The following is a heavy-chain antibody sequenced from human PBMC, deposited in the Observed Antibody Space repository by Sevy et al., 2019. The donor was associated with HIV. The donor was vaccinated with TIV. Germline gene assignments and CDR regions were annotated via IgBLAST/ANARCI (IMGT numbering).Heavy chain of an antibody. J-gene: IGHJ4*02. V-gene: IGHV3-30*18. D-gene: IGHD4-17*01. CDR3: AKPLYDYGDHAGFDY. CDR1: GFTFSSYG. CDR2: ISYDGSNK. Sequence: GGSLRLSCAASGFTFSSYGVHWVRQAPGKGLEWVAVISYDGSNKYYADSVKGRFTISRDNSKNTLYLQMNSLRAEDTAVYYCAKPLYDYGDHAGFDYWGQGTLVTVSS.